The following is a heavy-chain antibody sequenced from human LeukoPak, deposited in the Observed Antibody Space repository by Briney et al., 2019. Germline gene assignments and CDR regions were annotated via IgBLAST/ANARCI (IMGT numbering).Heavy chain of an antibody. D-gene: IGHD2-2*03. CDR1: GFTFSSYG. CDR3: AKDLTWMLGRFDS. V-gene: IGHV3-33*06. CDR2: IWYDGSNK. Sequence: PGGSLRLSCAASGFTFSSYGMHWVRQAPGKGLEWVAVIWYDGSNKYYADSVKGRFTISRDNSKNTLYLQMNSLRAEDTAVYYCAKDLTWMLGRFDSWGQGTLVTVSS. J-gene: IGHJ4*02.